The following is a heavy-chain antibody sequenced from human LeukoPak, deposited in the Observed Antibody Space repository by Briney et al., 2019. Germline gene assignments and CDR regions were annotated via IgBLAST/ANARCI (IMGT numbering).Heavy chain of an antibody. CDR2: INSYNGNT. V-gene: IGHV1-18*01. Sequence: ASVKVSCKASGYTFTSYGISWVRQAPGQGLEWMGWINSYNGNTNYAQKLQGRVTMTTDTSTSTAYMELRSLRSDDTAVYYCARDNPPDYYDSSDAGDYYYYGMDVWGQGTTVTVSS. D-gene: IGHD3-22*01. CDR3: ARDNPPDYYDSSDAGDYYYYGMDV. CDR1: GYTFTSYG. J-gene: IGHJ6*02.